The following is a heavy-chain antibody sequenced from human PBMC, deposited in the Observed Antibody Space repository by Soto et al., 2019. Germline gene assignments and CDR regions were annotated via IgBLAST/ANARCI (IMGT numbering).Heavy chain of an antibody. D-gene: IGHD3-10*01. CDR2: IKSRADGGTT. V-gene: IGHV3-15*07. Sequence: GGSLRLSCVASGFTFTDAWMNWVRQTPGKGLEWVGRIKSRADGGTTGYPEPVKGRFTISRDNSKNTVYFQMNSLRAEDTAVYFCARRALTHAFVDYWGQGTLVTVSS. J-gene: IGHJ4*02. CDR3: ARRALTHAFVDY. CDR1: GFTFTDAW.